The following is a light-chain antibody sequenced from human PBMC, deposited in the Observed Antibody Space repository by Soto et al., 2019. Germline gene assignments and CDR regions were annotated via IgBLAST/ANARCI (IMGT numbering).Light chain of an antibody. Sequence: QSALTQPPSASGSPGQSVTISCTGTSTDIGAYFYVSWYQQHPGKAPKLIIYEVTKRPSGVTDGFSGSKSGNTASLAVSGPQFEDGDDYHCCVYAGGDKVLFGGGTKLTV. CDR1: STDIGAYFY. J-gene: IGLJ2*01. CDR2: EVT. CDR3: CVYAGGDKVL. V-gene: IGLV2-8*01.